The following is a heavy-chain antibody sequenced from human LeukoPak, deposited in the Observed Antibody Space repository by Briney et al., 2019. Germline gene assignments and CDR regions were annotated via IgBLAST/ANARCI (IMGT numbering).Heavy chain of an antibody. V-gene: IGHV1-2*02. D-gene: IGHD2-2*02. CDR2: INPNSGGT. CDR3: AGVSRYCSSTSCYRGFDY. Sequence: GASVTVSCTASGYTFTGYYMHWVRQAPGQGLEWIGWINPNSGGTNYAQKFQGRVTMTRDTSISTAYMELSRLRSDDTAVYYCAGVSRYCSSTSCYRGFDYWGQGTLVTVSS. J-gene: IGHJ4*02. CDR1: GYTFTGYY.